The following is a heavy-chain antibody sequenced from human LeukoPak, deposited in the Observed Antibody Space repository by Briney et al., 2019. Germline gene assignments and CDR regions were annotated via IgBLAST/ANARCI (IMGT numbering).Heavy chain of an antibody. J-gene: IGHJ4*02. CDR1: GGSISSYY. Sequence: SETLSLTCTVPGGSISSYYWSWIRQPPGKGLEWIGYIYYSGSTNYNPSLKSRVTISVDTSKNQFSLKLSSVTAADTAVYYCARGGVVGATMDYWGQGTLVTVSS. CDR2: IYYSGST. D-gene: IGHD1-26*01. V-gene: IGHV4-59*01. CDR3: ARGGVVGATMDY.